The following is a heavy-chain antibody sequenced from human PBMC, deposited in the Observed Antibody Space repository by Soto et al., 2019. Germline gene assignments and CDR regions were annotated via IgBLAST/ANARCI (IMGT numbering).Heavy chain of an antibody. CDR2: ISYSGSA. Sequence: SETLSLTCTVSGGYIISGSYYWSWIRKPPGKGLEWIGFISYSGSAYYNPSLKSRVTISVDTSKNQFSLNLSFVTAADTAVYYCATMGTPATGLYYFDYWGQGTLVTVSS. CDR1: GGYIISGSYY. J-gene: IGHJ4*02. V-gene: IGHV4-30-4*01. D-gene: IGHD2-15*01. CDR3: ATMGTPATGLYYFDY.